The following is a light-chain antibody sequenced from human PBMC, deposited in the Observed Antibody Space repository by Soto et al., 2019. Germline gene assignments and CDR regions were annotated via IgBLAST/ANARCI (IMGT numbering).Light chain of an antibody. V-gene: IGKV3-15*01. Sequence: EIVMTQSPATLSVSPGERATLSCRASQSVNSNLAWYQQKRGQAPRLLIYAASTTATGIPARFSGSGSETEFTLTIRSLQSEDFAIYYCQQYNTWPHTFGGGTKVEIK. CDR1: QSVNSN. CDR2: AAS. CDR3: QQYNTWPHT. J-gene: IGKJ4*01.